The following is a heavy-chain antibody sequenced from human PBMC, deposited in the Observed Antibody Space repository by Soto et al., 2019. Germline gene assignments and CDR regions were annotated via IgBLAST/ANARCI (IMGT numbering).Heavy chain of an antibody. CDR3: ARLLYYDSSGYPVDY. D-gene: IGHD3-22*01. J-gene: IGHJ4*02. CDR2: IIPILGIA. V-gene: IGHV1-69*02. Sequence: QVQLVQSGAEVKKPGSAVKVSCKASGGTFSSYISWVRQDPGQGLGWMGRIIPILGIANYAQKFRGRVTIIAYKSTCTAYRELSSLRSQDTAVYYSARLLYYDSSGYPVDYWGQGTLGTGSS. CDR1: GGTFSSY.